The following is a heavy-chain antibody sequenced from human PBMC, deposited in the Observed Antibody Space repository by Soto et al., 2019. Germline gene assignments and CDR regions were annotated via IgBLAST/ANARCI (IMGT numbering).Heavy chain of an antibody. CDR1: GFTFSSYG. V-gene: IGHV3-30*18. CDR2: ISYDGSNK. Sequence: GGSLRLSCAASGFTFSSYGMHWVRQAPGKGLEWVAVISYDGSNKYYADSVKGRFTISRDNSKNTLYLQMNSLRAEDTAVYHCAKVSDILTGYSHFDYWGQGTLVTVSS. D-gene: IGHD3-9*01. J-gene: IGHJ4*02. CDR3: AKVSDILTGYSHFDY.